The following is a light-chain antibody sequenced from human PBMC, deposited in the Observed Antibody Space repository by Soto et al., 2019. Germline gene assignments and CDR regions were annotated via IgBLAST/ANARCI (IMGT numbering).Light chain of an antibody. Sequence: EIFLTQSPGTLSLSPGERATLSCRASQSVSISYLAWYQQKPGQAPRLLIYGVSSRATGIPERFSGSGSGTDFTLTISRLEPEDFAVYYCQQYSSSPRTFGQGTKVDIK. CDR3: QQYSSSPRT. V-gene: IGKV3-20*01. CDR2: GVS. CDR1: QSVSISY. J-gene: IGKJ1*01.